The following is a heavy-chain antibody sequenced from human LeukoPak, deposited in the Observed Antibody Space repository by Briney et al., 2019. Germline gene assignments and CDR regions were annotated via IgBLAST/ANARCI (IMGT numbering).Heavy chain of an antibody. Sequence: SETLSLTCTVSGGSISSYYWSWIRQPAGKGLEWIGRIYTSGSTNYNPSLKSRVTMSVDTSKNQFSLKLSSVTAADTAVYYCARVCSSSWINWFDPWGQGTLVTVSS. J-gene: IGHJ5*02. D-gene: IGHD6-13*01. V-gene: IGHV4-4*07. CDR1: GGSISSYY. CDR2: IYTSGST. CDR3: ARVCSSSWINWFDP.